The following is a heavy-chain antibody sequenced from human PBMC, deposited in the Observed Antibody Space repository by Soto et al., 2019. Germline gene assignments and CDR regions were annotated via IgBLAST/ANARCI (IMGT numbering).Heavy chain of an antibody. Sequence: EVQLVESGGGLVQPGGPLRLSCAASGFTFSSYWMTWVRQAPGKGLEWVANIKQDGSAKYYVDSVKGRFTISTDNAKNSLYLQMNSLRAEDTAVYYCASWLKTSGWYVLLEGSFDYWGQGTLVTVSS. CDR3: ASWLKTSGWYVLLEGSFDY. V-gene: IGHV3-7*01. CDR1: GFTFSSYW. J-gene: IGHJ4*02. D-gene: IGHD6-19*01. CDR2: IKQDGSAK.